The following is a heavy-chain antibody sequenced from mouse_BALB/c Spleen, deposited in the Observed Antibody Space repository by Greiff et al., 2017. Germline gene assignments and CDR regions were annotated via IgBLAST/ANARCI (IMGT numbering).Heavy chain of an antibody. D-gene: IGHD2-4*01. CDR2: IDPANGNT. CDR1: GFNIKDTY. V-gene: IGHV14-3*02. J-gene: IGHJ4*01. Sequence: EVQLQQSGAELVKPGASVKLSCTASGFNIKDTYMHWVKQRPEQGLEWIGRIDPANGNTKYDPKFQGKATITADTSSNTAYLQLSSLTSEDTAVYYCASSMITTRGDYWGQGTSVTVSS. CDR3: ASSMITTRGDY.